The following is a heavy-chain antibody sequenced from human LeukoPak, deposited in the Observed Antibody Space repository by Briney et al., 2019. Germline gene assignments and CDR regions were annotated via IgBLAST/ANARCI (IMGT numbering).Heavy chain of an antibody. Sequence: QPGGSLRLSCAASGLTFSSYAMTWVRQAPGKELQWVSAISGSGGRTYYADSVRGRFTISRDNSKSTLYLQMNSLRAEDTAVYYCAKFFEPAMVTPFDYWGQGTPVTVSS. D-gene: IGHD5-18*01. CDR3: AKFFEPAMVTPFDY. J-gene: IGHJ4*02. CDR1: GLTFSSYA. CDR2: ISGSGGRT. V-gene: IGHV3-23*01.